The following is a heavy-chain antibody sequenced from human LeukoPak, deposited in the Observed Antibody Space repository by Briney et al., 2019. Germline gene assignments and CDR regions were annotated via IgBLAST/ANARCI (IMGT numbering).Heavy chain of an antibody. CDR2: IIYSGGAT. V-gene: IGHV3-23*01. J-gene: IGHJ4*02. D-gene: IGHD3-22*01. CDR3: AKDGLYYDGSEHVYYFDS. CDR1: GFTFSRSA. Sequence: GGSLRLSCAASGFTFSRSAMTCVRQGPGTGLEFVASIIYSGGATYYADSVKGRFTISRDNSKNTLYLQMNSLRAEDTALYYCAKDGLYYDGSEHVYYFDSWGQGTLVTVSS.